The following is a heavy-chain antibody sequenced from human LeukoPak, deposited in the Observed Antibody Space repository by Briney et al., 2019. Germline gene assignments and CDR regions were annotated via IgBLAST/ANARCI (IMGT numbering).Heavy chain of an antibody. D-gene: IGHD2-2*01. CDR3: ARDPKPFRYCSSTSCYLY. CDR2: ISSSSSTI. Sequence: GESLRLSCAASGFTFSSYSMNWVRQAPGKGLEWVSYISSSSSTIYYADSVKGRFTISRDNAKNSLYLQMNSLRAEDTAVYYCARDPKPFRYCSSTSCYLYWGQGTLVTVSS. CDR1: GFTFSSYS. V-gene: IGHV3-48*01. J-gene: IGHJ4*02.